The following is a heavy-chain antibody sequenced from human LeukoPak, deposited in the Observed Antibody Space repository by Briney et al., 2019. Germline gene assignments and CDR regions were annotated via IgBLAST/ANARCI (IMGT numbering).Heavy chain of an antibody. J-gene: IGHJ4*02. CDR2: ISASGGST. CDR1: GLTFSRHA. V-gene: IGHV3-23*01. Sequence: PGGSLRLSCIASGLTFSRHAMTWVRQAPGKGLEWVSAISASGGSTYYADSVKGRFTISRDNSKNTLYLQMNSLRVEDTAVYYCATPQGDYWGQGALVTVSS. CDR3: ATPQGDY.